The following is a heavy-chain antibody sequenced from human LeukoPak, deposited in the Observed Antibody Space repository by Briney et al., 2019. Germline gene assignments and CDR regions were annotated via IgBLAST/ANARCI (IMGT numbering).Heavy chain of an antibody. CDR2: INSDGSST. J-gene: IGHJ6*03. Sequence: PGGSLRLSCAASGFTFSSYWMHWVRQAPGKGLVWVSRINSDGSSTSYADSVKGRFTISRDNAKNTLYLQMNSLRAEDTAVYYCAKDYYYYYMDVWGKGTTVTVSS. CDR3: AKDYYYYYMDV. V-gene: IGHV3-74*01. CDR1: GFTFSSYW.